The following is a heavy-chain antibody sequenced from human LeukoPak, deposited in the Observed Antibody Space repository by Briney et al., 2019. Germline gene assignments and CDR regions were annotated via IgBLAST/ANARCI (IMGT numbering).Heavy chain of an antibody. CDR3: VQDGQGGLIDAFDI. V-gene: IGHV3-30*02. Sequence: GGSLTLSCATSTFTFSRYSMHWVRRPPGNGLEWVAFTRQVGWSAEYTDSVKGRFTVSRDTSKNAMYLQMHSLRAEDTAVYYCVQDGQGGLIDAFDIWGQGTMVTVSS. CDR2: TRQVGWSA. J-gene: IGHJ3*02. D-gene: IGHD3-16*02. CDR1: TFTFSRYS.